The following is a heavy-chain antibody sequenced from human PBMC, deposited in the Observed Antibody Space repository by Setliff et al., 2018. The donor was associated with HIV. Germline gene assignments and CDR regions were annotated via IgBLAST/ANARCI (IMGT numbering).Heavy chain of an antibody. Sequence: GGSLRLSCAASGFTFSGHSMHWIRQAPGKGLEWVAYIGGRGATYTKYADSVKGRFTISRDNSKNTLFLQLNTLRPEDTAVYYCASARIPTGGVSTSLDFWGQGALVTVSS. V-gene: IGHV3-11*06. J-gene: IGHJ4*02. D-gene: IGHD3-3*01. CDR2: IGGRGATYT. CDR3: ASARIPTGGVSTSLDF. CDR1: GFTFSGHS.